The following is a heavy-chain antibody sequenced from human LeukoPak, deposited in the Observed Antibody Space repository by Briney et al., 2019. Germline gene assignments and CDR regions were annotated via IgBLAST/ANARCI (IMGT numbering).Heavy chain of an antibody. CDR3: ARRYNWNDRWD. D-gene: IGHD1-1*01. J-gene: IGHJ4*02. CDR2: INPNSGGT. V-gene: IGHV1-2*02. Sequence: GASVKVSCKASGYTFAGYYMHWVRQAPGQGLEWMGWINPNSGGTNYAQKFQGRVTMTRDTSISTAYMELSRLRSDDTAFYYCARRYNWNDRWDWGQGTLVTVSP. CDR1: GYTFAGYY.